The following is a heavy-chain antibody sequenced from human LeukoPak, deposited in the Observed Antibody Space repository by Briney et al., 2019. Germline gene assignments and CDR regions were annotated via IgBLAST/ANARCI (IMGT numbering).Heavy chain of an antibody. CDR3: ASGASSAPDAFDI. J-gene: IGHJ3*02. Sequence: SETLSLTCTVSGCSISSYYWSWIRQPPGKGLEWIGYIYYSGSTNYNPSLKSRVTISVDTSKNQFSLKLSSVTAADTAVYYCASGASSAPDAFDIWGQGTMVTVSS. V-gene: IGHV4-59*01. D-gene: IGHD3-22*01. CDR2: IYYSGST. CDR1: GCSISSYY.